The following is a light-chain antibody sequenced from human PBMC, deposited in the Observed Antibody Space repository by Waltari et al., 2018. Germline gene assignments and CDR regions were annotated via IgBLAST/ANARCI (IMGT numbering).Light chain of an antibody. CDR2: GAS. CDR3: QQYDNYPIT. CDR1: QGISNW. Sequence: DIQMTQSPSSLSASVGDRVTITCRASQGISNWVAWYQQKPGKAPKSLLYGASNLQSGAPSRFSGSGSGTDFTLTITNVQPEDFATYYCQQYDNYPITFGQGTRLEIK. J-gene: IGKJ5*01. V-gene: IGKV1D-16*01.